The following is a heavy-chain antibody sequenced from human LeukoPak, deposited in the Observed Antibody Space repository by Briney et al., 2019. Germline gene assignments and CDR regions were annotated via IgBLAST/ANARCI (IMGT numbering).Heavy chain of an antibody. CDR3: TTGVEK. Sequence: GGSLRLSCAASGFTFSTFAMSWVRQAPGKGLEWVGRIKSKTDGETTDYGAPVKGRFTISREDPKNTLYLEMNSLKTEDTAVYYCTTGVEKWGQGTRVTVSS. D-gene: IGHD3-3*01. V-gene: IGHV3-15*01. CDR2: IKSKTDGETT. CDR1: GFTFSTFA. J-gene: IGHJ4*02.